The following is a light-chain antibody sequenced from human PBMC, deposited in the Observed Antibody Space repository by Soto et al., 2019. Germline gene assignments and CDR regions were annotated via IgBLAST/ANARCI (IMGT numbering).Light chain of an antibody. J-gene: IGLJ1*01. Sequence: QSVLTQPASVSGSPGQSITISCTGNSSEVGAYNYVSWYQQHPGKAPKLMIYDVTNRPSGVSNRFSGSKSGYTASLTISGLEAEDEADYYCSSYTTSSTYVFGTGTKVTVL. CDR1: SSEVGAYNY. CDR3: SSYTTSSTYV. CDR2: DVT. V-gene: IGLV2-14*03.